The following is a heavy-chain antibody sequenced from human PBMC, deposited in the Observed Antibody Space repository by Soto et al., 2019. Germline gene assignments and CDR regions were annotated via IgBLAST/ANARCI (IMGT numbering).Heavy chain of an antibody. Sequence: GGSLRLSCAASGFTFSSYEMNWVRQAPGKGLEWVSYISSSGSTIYYADSVKGRFTISRDNAKNSLYLQMNSLRAEDTAVYYCARDLYTGMDVWGQGTTVTVSS. CDR1: GFTFSSYE. V-gene: IGHV3-48*03. CDR2: ISSSGSTI. CDR3: ARDLYTGMDV. J-gene: IGHJ6*02. D-gene: IGHD2-2*02.